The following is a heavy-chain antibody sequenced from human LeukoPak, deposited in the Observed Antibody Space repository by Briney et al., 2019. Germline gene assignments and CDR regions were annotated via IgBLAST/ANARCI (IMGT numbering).Heavy chain of an antibody. J-gene: IGHJ6*02. Sequence: PGGSLRLSCAASGFTFSSYSMNWVRQAPGKGLEWVSSISSSSSYIYYADSVKGRFTISRDNAKNSLYLQMNSLRAEDTAVYYCAKTTKGRLKAYGVRDYGMDVWGQGTTVTVSS. CDR3: AKTTKGRLKAYGVRDYGMDV. CDR1: GFTFSSYS. V-gene: IGHV3-21*04. D-gene: IGHD4-17*01. CDR2: ISSSSSYI.